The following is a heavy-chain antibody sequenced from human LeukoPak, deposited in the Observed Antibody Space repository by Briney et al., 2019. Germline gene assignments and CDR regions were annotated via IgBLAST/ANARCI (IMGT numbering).Heavy chain of an antibody. CDR1: GYTFTSYD. CDR2: MNPNSGNT. D-gene: IGHD5-12*01. CDR3: ATAPAGSYYSGYDRRAFDI. J-gene: IGHJ3*02. V-gene: IGHV1-8*03. Sequence: ASVKVSCKASGYTFTSYDINWVRQATGQGLEWMGWMNPNSGNTGYAQKFQGRVTITRNTSISTAYMELSSLRSEDTAVYYCATAPAGSYYSGYDRRAFDIWGQGTMATVSS.